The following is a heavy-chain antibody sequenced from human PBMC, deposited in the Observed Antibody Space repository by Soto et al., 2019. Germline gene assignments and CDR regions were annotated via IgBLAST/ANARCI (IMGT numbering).Heavy chain of an antibody. Sequence: SETLPLTCAVYGGSFSGYYWSWIRQPPGKGLEWIGEINHSGSTNYNPSLKSRVTISVDTSKNQFSLKLSSVTAADTAVYYCARGPIVVVPAARVIAWFDPWGQGTLVTVSS. J-gene: IGHJ5*02. V-gene: IGHV4-34*01. CDR2: INHSGST. CDR1: GGSFSGYY. CDR3: ARGPIVVVPAARVIAWFDP. D-gene: IGHD2-2*01.